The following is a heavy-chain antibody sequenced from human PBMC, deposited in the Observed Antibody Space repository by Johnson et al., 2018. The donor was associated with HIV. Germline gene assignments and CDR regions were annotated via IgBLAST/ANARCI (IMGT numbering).Heavy chain of an antibody. CDR2: ISYDGSNK. CDR3: AKARAAAGTSDAFDI. CDR1: GFTFSDYY. D-gene: IGHD6-13*01. V-gene: IGHV3-30*18. J-gene: IGHJ3*02. Sequence: VQLVESGGGLVKPGGSLRLSCAASGFTFSDYYMSWIRQAPGKGLEWVAVISYDGSNKYYADSVKGRFTISRDNSKNTLYLQMNSLRAEDTAVYYCAKARAAAGTSDAFDIWGQGTMVTVSS.